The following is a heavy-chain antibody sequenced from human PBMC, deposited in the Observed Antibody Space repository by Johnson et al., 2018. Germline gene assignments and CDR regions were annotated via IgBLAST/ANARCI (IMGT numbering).Heavy chain of an antibody. V-gene: IGHV3-30*03. CDR1: GFTFSSYG. Sequence: QVQLVQSGGGVVQPGRSLRLSCAASGFTFSSYGMHWVRQAPGKGLEWVAVISYDGSNKYYEDSVKGRFTISRDNSKNTLYLQMNSLRAEDTAVYYCAREHIVGAINVEHFQHWGQGTLVTVSS. D-gene: IGHD1-26*01. CDR3: AREHIVGAINVEHFQH. J-gene: IGHJ1*01. CDR2: ISYDGSNK.